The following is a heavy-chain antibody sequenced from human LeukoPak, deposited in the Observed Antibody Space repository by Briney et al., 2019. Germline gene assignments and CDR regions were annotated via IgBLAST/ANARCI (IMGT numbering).Heavy chain of an antibody. CDR1: GFTFSSYA. J-gene: IGHJ4*02. CDR3: AKDQYGSEINYFDY. CDR2: ISGSGGST. D-gene: IGHD3-10*01. V-gene: IGHV3-23*01. Sequence: GGSLRLSRAASGFTFSSYAMSWVRQAPGKGLEWVSAISGSGGSTYYADSVKGRFTISRDNSKNTLYLQMNSLRAEDTAVYYCAKDQYGSEINYFDYWGQGTLVTVSS.